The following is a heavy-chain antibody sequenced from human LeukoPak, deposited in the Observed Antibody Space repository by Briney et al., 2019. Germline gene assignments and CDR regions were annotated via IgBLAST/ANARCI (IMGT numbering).Heavy chain of an antibody. CDR2: INPNSGGT. V-gene: IGHV1-2*02. CDR3: ARGRIGYCSGGSCYFY. CDR1: GYTFTGYY. D-gene: IGHD2-15*01. Sequence: ASVKVSCKASGYTFTGYYMHWARQAPGQGLEWMGWINPNSGGTNYAQKFQGRVTMTRHTSISTAYMELSRLRSDDTAVYYCARGRIGYCSGGSCYFYWGQGTLVTVSS. J-gene: IGHJ4*02.